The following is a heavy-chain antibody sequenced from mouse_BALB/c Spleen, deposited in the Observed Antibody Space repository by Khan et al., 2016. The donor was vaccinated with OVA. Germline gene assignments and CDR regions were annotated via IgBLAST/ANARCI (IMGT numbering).Heavy chain of an antibody. J-gene: IGHJ3*01. Sequence: QVRLQQSGPELVKPGASLKVSCKASGYTFTDYVIGWVRQRSRQGLEWIGDIFPGSGVPYYNEKFKDRATLTADKSSHTAYMQLHSLPYEDSAVYCCARGGYSVFAYWGQGTLVTVSA. V-gene: IGHV1-81*01. D-gene: IGHD2-14*01. CDR3: ARGGYSVFAY. CDR2: IFPGSGVP. CDR1: GYTFTDYV.